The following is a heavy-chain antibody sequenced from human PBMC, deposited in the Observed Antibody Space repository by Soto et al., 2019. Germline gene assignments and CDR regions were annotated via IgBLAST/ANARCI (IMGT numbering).Heavy chain of an antibody. Sequence: EVQLVESGGGLVQPGGSLSLSCAASGFTFSNYWMSWVRQAPGKGLEWVANIKYDGSEQSYVDSVKGRFTISRDNAKDSVYLQMNSLRVEDTAVYYCARDSWDWNDFCHFNFWGQGTLVTVFS. V-gene: IGHV3-7*01. J-gene: IGHJ4*02. CDR1: GFTFSNYW. CDR3: ARDSWDWNDFCHFNF. D-gene: IGHD1-1*01. CDR2: IKYDGSEQ.